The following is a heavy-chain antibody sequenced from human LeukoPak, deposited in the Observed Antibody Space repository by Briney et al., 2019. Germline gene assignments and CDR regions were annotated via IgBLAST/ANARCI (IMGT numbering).Heavy chain of an antibody. V-gene: IGHV5-51*01. D-gene: IGHD3-10*01. CDR2: IYPGDSDT. Sequence: GESLKISCKGSGYSFTSYWIGWVRQMPGKGLEWMGIIYPGDSDTRYSPSFQGQVTISADKSISTAYLQWSSLKASDTAMCYCARHRTKLSSRIPSSYYMDVWGKGTTVTISS. J-gene: IGHJ6*03. CDR3: ARHRTKLSSRIPSSYYMDV. CDR1: GYSFTSYW.